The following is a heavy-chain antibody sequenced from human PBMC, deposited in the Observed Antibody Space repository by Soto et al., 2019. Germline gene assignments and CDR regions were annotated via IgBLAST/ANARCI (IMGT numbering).Heavy chain of an antibody. V-gene: IGHV5-51*01. CDR3: ARGGVSTRTFGH. D-gene: IGHD3-3*01. Sequence: PGESLKISCKGSGYNFAGYWIAWVRQMPGKGLELMGIIYPSDSDTRYRPSFQGQVTISADKSISSAYLQWSSLRASDTAMYYCARGGVSTRTFGHWGQGTPVTVSS. CDR1: GYNFAGYW. J-gene: IGHJ4*02. CDR2: IYPSDSDT.